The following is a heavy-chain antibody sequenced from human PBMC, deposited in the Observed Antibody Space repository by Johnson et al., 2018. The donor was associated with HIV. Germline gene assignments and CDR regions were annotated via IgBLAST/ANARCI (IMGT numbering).Heavy chain of an antibody. D-gene: IGHD2-15*01. CDR2: INWNGGRT. V-gene: IGHV3-20*04. CDR3: ARSPRYCTGGNCLSHAFDS. J-gene: IGHJ3*02. CDR1: GFTFSSYD. Sequence: VQLVESGGGLVQPGGSLRLSCAASGFTFSSYDMHWVRQATGKGLEWVSDINWNGGRTGYVDSVRGRFTISRDNAKNSLYLQMNALRAEDTALYYCARSPRYCTGGNCLSHAFDSWGQGTMVTVS.